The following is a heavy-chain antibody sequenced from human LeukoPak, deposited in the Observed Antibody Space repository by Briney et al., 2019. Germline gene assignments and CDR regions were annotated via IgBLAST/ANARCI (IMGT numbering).Heavy chain of an antibody. V-gene: IGHV4-39*02. D-gene: IGHD3-10*01. CDR2: IYYSGST. Sequence: SETLSLTCTVSGGSISSSSYYWGWIRQPPGTGLEWIGSIYYSGSTYYNPSLKSRVTISVDTSKNQFSLKLSSVTAADTAVYYCARDRSMVRGVMHYYYGMDVWGQGTTVTVSS. CDR1: GGSISSSSYY. CDR3: ARDRSMVRGVMHYYYGMDV. J-gene: IGHJ6*02.